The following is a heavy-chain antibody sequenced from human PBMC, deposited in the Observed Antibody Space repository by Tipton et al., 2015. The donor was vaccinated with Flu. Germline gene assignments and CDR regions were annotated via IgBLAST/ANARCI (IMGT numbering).Heavy chain of an antibody. J-gene: IGHJ4*02. Sequence: TLSLTCTVSGGSISSYYWSWIRQPPGKGLEWIGYIYYSGSTNYNPSLKGRVTISVDTSKNQFSLKLSSVTAADTAVYYCARVDYYDSSGYYPFDYWGQGTLVTVSA. CDR3: ARVDYYDSSGYYPFDY. CDR2: IYYSGST. CDR1: GGSISSYY. D-gene: IGHD3-22*01. V-gene: IGHV4-59*01.